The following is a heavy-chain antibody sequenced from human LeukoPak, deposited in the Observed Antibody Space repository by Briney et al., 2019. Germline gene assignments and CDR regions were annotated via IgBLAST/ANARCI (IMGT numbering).Heavy chain of an antibody. V-gene: IGHV4-38-2*01. CDR2: VYYSGST. Sequence: SETLSLTCAVSDYSISSGDYWGWTRQPPGKGLEWIGSVYYSGSTHYSPSLKNRVTISVDTSKNQFSLKLRSVTAADTALYYCARNDSSGYFDYWGQGTLVTVSS. CDR1: DYSISSGDY. D-gene: IGHD3-22*01. CDR3: ARNDSSGYFDY. J-gene: IGHJ4*02.